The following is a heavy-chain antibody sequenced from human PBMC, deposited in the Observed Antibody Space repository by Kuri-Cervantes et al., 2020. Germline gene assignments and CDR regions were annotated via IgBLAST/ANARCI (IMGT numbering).Heavy chain of an antibody. CDR1: GFTFSSYS. CDR3: ARSIVGANNYYYYMDV. Sequence: GESLKISCAASGFTFSSYSMNWVRQAPGKGLEWVSSISSSSSYIYYADSVKGRFTISRDNAKNSLYLQMNSLRAEDTAVYYCARSIVGANNYYYYMDVWGKGTTVTDSS. J-gene: IGHJ6*03. D-gene: IGHD1-26*01. CDR2: ISSSSSYI. V-gene: IGHV3-21*03.